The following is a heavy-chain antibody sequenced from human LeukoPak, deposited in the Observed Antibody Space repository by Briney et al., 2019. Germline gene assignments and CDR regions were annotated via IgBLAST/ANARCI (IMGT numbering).Heavy chain of an antibody. CDR2: IYSGGST. V-gene: IGHV3-53*04. Sequence: GGCLRLSCAASGFTVSSNYMSWVRQAPGKGLEWVSVIYSGGSTYYADSVKGRFTISRHNSKNTLYLQMNSLRAEDTAVYYCASRLWFGELYHWGQGTLVTVSS. J-gene: IGHJ5*02. CDR3: ASRLWFGELYH. D-gene: IGHD3-10*01. CDR1: GFTVSSNY.